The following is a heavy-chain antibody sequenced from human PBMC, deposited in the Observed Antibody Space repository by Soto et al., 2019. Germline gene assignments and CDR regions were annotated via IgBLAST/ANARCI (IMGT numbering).Heavy chain of an antibody. CDR3: ARWGSGWYYFDY. D-gene: IGHD6-19*01. CDR2: INHSGST. J-gene: IGHJ4*02. Sequence: QVQLQQWGAGLLKPSETLSLTCAVYGGSFSGYYWSWIRQPPGKGLEWIGEINHSGSTNYNPSLKGRVNRSVDTSKNQFSLKLSSVTAAETGVYYWARWGSGWYYFDYWGQGTRVTVS. CDR1: GGSFSGYY. V-gene: IGHV4-34*01.